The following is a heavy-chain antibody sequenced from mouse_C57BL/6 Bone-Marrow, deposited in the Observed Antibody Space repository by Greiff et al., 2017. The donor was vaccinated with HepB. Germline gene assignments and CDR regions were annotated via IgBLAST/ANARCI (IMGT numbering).Heavy chain of an antibody. D-gene: IGHD1-1*01. CDR3: ARDGTHYYGSSYVGFDV. Sequence: EVQLVESEGGLVQPGSSMKLSCTASGFTFSDYYMAWVRQVPEKGLEWVANINYDGSSTYYLDSLKSRFIISRDNAKNILYLQMSSLKSEDTATYYCARDGTHYYGSSYVGFDVWGTGTTVTVSS. J-gene: IGHJ1*03. V-gene: IGHV5-16*01. CDR2: INYDGSST. CDR1: GFTFSDYY.